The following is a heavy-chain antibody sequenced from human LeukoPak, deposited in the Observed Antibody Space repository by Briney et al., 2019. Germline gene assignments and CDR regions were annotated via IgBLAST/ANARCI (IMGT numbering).Heavy chain of an antibody. CDR2: ISGSGGST. CDR3: AKDLSGSPGYYYGMDV. Sequence: GGSLRLSCAVSGFTFSSYAMSWVRQAPGKGLEWVSAISGSGGSTYYADSVKGRFTISRDNSKNTLYLQMNSLRAEDTAVYYCAKDLSGSPGYYYGMDVWGQGTTVTVSS. J-gene: IGHJ6*02. CDR1: GFTFSSYA. V-gene: IGHV3-23*01. D-gene: IGHD3-10*01.